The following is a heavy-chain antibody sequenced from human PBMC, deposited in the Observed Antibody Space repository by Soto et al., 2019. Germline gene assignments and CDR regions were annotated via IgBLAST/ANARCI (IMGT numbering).Heavy chain of an antibody. CDR2: IWYDGSNK. CDR3: ARDPGGYSYGLPDY. CDR1: GFTFSSYG. D-gene: IGHD5-18*01. V-gene: IGHV3-33*01. Sequence: GGSLRLSCAASGFTFSSYGMHWVRQAPGKGLEWAAVIWYDGSNKYYADSVKGRFTISRDNSKNTLYLQMNSLRAEDTAVYYCARDPGGYSYGLPDYWGQGPLVTVPS. J-gene: IGHJ4*02.